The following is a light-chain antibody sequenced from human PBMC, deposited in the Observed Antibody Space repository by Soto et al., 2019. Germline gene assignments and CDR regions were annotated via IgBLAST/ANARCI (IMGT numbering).Light chain of an antibody. CDR3: QQDDHSAIT. V-gene: IGKV3-20*01. CDR1: QIVSSSY. Sequence: EIVLTQSPGTLSLSPGERATLSCRASQIVSSSYLAWYQQKPGQAPRLLIYDASSRATGIPDRFSGSGSGTDLTFTISRLEPDDFAVYYCQQDDHSAITFGQGTRLEIK. J-gene: IGKJ5*01. CDR2: DAS.